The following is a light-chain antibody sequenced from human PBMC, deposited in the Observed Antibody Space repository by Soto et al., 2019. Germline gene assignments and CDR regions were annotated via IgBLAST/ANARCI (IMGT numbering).Light chain of an antibody. J-gene: IGKJ4*01. CDR1: QSVSTY. CDR2: GAS. V-gene: IGKV3-15*01. CDR3: QQYNNWPLVT. Sequence: EIVMTQSPATLSVSPGERATLSCRASQSVSTYLAWYQQKPGQAPRLLIFGASTRATGIPARFSGSGSGSECTLTISSLQSEDFAVYSCQQYNNWPLVTFGGGTKLEIK.